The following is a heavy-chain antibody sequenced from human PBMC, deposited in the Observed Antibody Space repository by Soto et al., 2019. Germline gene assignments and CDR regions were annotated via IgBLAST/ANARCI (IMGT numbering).Heavy chain of an antibody. D-gene: IGHD6-19*01. J-gene: IGHJ4*02. CDR1: GDSVSSNSAA. Sequence: PSQTLSLTCAISGDSVSSNSAAWNCIIHSPSRGLEWLGRTYYRSKWYNDYAVSVKSRITINPDTSKNQFSLQLNSVTPEDTAVYYCARGPAYSSGWDYWGQGTLVTVSS. CDR2: TYYRSKWYN. CDR3: ARGPAYSSGWDY. V-gene: IGHV6-1*01.